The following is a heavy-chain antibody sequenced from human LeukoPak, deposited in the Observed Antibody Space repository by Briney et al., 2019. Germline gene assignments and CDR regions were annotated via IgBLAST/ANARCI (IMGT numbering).Heavy chain of an antibody. CDR2: INQDGSEK. V-gene: IGHV3-7*03. CDR1: GFTFSNHW. D-gene: IGHD5-24*01. Sequence: GGSLRLSCAASGFTFSNHWMHWVRQTPGKGLEWVAVINQDGSEKKYVGSMEGRDIISRDNVQSLLFLQMNSLRVEDTAIYFCARGPGYIIDYWGQGTPVTVSS. J-gene: IGHJ4*02. CDR3: ARGPGYIIDY.